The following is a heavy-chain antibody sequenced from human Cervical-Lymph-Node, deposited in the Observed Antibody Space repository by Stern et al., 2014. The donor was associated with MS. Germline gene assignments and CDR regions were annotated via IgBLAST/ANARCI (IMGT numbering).Heavy chain of an antibody. V-gene: IGHV1-69*01. D-gene: IGHD2-21*01. Sequence: VQLGESGAEVKKPGSSVKVSCQTSGGTFSTFAIGWVRKAPGQGLEWMGGIPPLFDATNYAQKFQGRLTITADESTRTAYMELSSLRPDDTAMYYCARGDSEAPIYYFDYWGQGTLVTVSS. CDR1: GGTFSTFA. J-gene: IGHJ4*02. CDR2: IPPLFDAT. CDR3: ARGDSEAPIYYFDY.